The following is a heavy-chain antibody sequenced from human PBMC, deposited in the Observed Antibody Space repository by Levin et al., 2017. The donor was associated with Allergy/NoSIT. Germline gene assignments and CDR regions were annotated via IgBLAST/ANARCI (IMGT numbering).Heavy chain of an antibody. CDR2: INPNSGGT. Sequence: ASVKVSCKASGYTFTGYYMHWVRQAPGQGLEWMGRINPNSGGTNYAQKFQGRVTMTRDTSISTAYMELSRLRSDDTAVYYCARGPEKMVGGYYYYMDVWGKGTTVTVSS. J-gene: IGHJ6*03. V-gene: IGHV1-2*06. D-gene: IGHD2-8*01. CDR1: GYTFTGYY. CDR3: ARGPEKMVGGYYYYMDV.